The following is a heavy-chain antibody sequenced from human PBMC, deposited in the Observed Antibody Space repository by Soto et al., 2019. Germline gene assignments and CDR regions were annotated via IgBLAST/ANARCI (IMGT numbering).Heavy chain of an antibody. Sequence: EVQLVESGGGLVQPGGSLRLSCAASGSTVSSNYMSWVRRAPGKGLEWVSVIYSGGSTYYADSVKGRFTISRDNSKNTLHLQMNSLRAEDTAVYYCANQRGGYDRDFDYWGQGTLVTVSS. CDR2: IYSGGST. V-gene: IGHV3-66*01. J-gene: IGHJ4*02. CDR1: GSTVSSNY. D-gene: IGHD5-12*01. CDR3: ANQRGGYDRDFDY.